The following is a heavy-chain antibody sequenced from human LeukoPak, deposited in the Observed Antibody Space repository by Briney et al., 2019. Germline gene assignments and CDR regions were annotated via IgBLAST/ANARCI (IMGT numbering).Heavy chain of an antibody. CDR2: INTNTGNP. V-gene: IGHV7-4-1*02. CDR3: ARTRYYDILTGPGY. D-gene: IGHD3-9*01. CDR1: GYTFTSYD. Sequence: GASVKVSCKASGYTFTSYDINWVRQATGQGLEWMGWINTNTGNPTYAQGFTGRFVFSLDTSVSTAYLQISSLKTEDTAVYYCARTRYYDILTGPGYWGQGTLVTVSS. J-gene: IGHJ4*02.